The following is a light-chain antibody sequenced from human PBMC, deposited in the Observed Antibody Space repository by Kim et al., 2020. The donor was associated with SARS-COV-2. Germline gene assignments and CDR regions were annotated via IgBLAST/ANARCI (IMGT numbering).Light chain of an antibody. CDR2: AAS. Sequence: ASVGDRVTITCRASQDISNALAWYQQNPGKAPKLLIYAASSLHCGVPSRFSGSGSGTEFTLTISSLQPEDVATYYCLQHNTSPCTFGPGTQVEIK. CDR3: LQHNTSPCT. V-gene: IGKV1-17*01. J-gene: IGKJ5*01. CDR1: QDISNA.